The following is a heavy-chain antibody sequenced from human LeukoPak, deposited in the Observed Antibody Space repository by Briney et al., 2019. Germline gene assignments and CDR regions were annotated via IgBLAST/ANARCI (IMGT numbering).Heavy chain of an antibody. CDR1: GGSFSGYY. V-gene: IGHV4-34*01. J-gene: IGHJ5*02. CDR2: INHSGST. D-gene: IGHD3-10*01. CDR3: ARKGIWFVIYNWFDP. Sequence: SETLSLTCAVYGGSFSGYYWSWIRQPPGKGLEWIGEINHSGSTNYNPSLKSRVTISVDTSKNQFSLKLSSVTAADTAVYYCARKGIWFVIYNWFDPWGQGTLVTVSS.